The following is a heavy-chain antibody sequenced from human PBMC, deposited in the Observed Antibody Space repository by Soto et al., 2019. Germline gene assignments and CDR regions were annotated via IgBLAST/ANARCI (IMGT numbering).Heavy chain of an antibody. D-gene: IGHD1-1*01. CDR2: IYYDGTT. J-gene: IGHJ4*02. CDR1: GGSISSSTHY. Sequence: SETLSLTCTVSGGSISSSTHYWSWIRQHPGKGLEWIGYIYYDGTTYHNPALKSRANMSVETSKSQFSLKLNSVTAAGTAVYYCARVGLDGNSLSTFDYWGQGTPVTVSS. CDR3: ARVGLDGNSLSTFDY. V-gene: IGHV4-31*03.